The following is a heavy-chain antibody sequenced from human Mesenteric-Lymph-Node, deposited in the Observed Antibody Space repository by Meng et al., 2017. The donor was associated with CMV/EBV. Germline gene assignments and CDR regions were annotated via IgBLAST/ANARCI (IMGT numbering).Heavy chain of an antibody. CDR2: ISVYNSKT. Sequence: ASVKVSCKASGYTFTSYGINWVRQAPGQGLEWMGWISVYNSKTNNAQKFQGRVTMTTDTSTTTAYMELRSLRSDDTAMYYCARHIPGITAAASDYWGQGTLVTVSS. CDR3: ARHIPGITAAASDY. D-gene: IGHD6-25*01. J-gene: IGHJ4*02. V-gene: IGHV1-18*01. CDR1: GYTFTSYG.